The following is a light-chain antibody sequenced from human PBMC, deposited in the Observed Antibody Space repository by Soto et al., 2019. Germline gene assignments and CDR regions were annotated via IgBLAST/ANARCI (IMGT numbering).Light chain of an antibody. V-gene: IGKV3-15*01. CDR3: QQYNNWPVT. CDR2: GAS. CDR1: QSVSSN. J-gene: IGKJ5*01. Sequence: EIVMTQSPATLSLSPLEISSLSCRASQSVSSNLAWYQQKPGQAPRLLIYGASTRATGIPARFSGSGSGTEFTLTISSLQSEDFAVYFCQQYNNWPVTFGQGTRLEIK.